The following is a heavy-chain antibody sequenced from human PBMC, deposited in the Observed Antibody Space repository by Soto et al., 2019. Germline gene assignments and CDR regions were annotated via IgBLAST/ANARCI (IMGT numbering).Heavy chain of an antibody. CDR3: ARRLSTGWFFDF. D-gene: IGHD6-19*01. CDR2: IYPGDSDT. V-gene: IGHV5-51*01. CDR1: GYRFSSYW. Sequence: GESLKISCKGSGYRFSSYWIGWVRQMPGKGLEWMGIIYPGDSDTRYSPSFQGQVAFSADKSISTAYLQWSGLKASDTAIYYCARRLSTGWFFDFWGQGTLVTVSS. J-gene: IGHJ4*02.